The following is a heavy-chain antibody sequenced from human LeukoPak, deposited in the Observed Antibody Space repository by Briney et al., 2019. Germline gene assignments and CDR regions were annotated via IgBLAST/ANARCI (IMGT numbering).Heavy chain of an antibody. V-gene: IGHV1-8*01. CDR3: ARGPYYYDSSGYYGAFDI. Sequence: ASVKVSCKASGYAFTSYDINWVRQATGQGLEWMGWMNPNSGNTGYAQKFQGRVTMTRNTSISTAYMELSSLRSEDTAVYYCARGPYYYDSSGYYGAFDIWGQGTMVTVSS. CDR2: MNPNSGNT. J-gene: IGHJ3*02. CDR1: GYAFTSYD. D-gene: IGHD3-22*01.